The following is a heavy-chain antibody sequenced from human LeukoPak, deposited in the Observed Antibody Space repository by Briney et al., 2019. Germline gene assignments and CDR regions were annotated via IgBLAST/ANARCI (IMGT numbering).Heavy chain of an antibody. CDR3: ARHRRVVVRGSDAFDT. D-gene: IGHD3-10*01. Sequence: SETLSLTCTVSGGSISSYYWSWIRQPPGKGLEWIGYIYYSGSTNYNPSLKSRVTISVDTPKNQFSLKLSSVTAADTAVYYCARHRRVVVRGSDAFDTWGQGTMVTVSS. CDR2: IYYSGST. V-gene: IGHV4-59*08. J-gene: IGHJ3*02. CDR1: GGSISSYY.